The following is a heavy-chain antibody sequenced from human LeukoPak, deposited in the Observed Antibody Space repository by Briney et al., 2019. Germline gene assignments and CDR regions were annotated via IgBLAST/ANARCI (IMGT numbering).Heavy chain of an antibody. J-gene: IGHJ5*02. V-gene: IGHV1-2*02. CDR2: INPNSGGT. CDR3: ARNRITMVRGVNYWFDP. CDR1: GYTLTDYY. D-gene: IGHD3-10*01. Sequence: ASVNVSCKASGYTLTDYYIHWVRQAPGQGLEWMGWINPNSGGTNYAQKFQGRVTMTRDTSISTAYMELSRLRSDDTAVYYCARNRITMVRGVNYWFDPWGQGTLVTVSS.